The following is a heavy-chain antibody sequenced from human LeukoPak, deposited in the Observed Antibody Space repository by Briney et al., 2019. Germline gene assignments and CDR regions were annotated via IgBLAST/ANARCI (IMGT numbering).Heavy chain of an antibody. V-gene: IGHV3-48*04. J-gene: IGHJ3*02. CDR1: GFTFSSYS. CDR2: ISSSSSTI. Sequence: GGSLRLSCAASGFTFSSYSMNWVRQAPGKGLEWVSYISSSSSTIYYADSVKGRFTISRDNAKNSLYLQMNSLRAEDTAVYYCAKVMKDYGDYGAFDIWGQGTMVTVSS. CDR3: AKVMKDYGDYGAFDI. D-gene: IGHD4-17*01.